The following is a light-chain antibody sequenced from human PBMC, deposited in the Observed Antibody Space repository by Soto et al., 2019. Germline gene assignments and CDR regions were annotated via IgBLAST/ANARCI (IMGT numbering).Light chain of an antibody. Sequence: QSLLTQPPSASGTPGQRVTISCSGSGSSIGTNTVNWYRQLPGTAPKLLIYGNNQRPSGVPDRFSGSESGTSASLAISGLQSEDEAEYYCAAWDGSLNNVLFGGGTKVTVL. CDR1: GSSIGTNT. V-gene: IGLV1-44*01. J-gene: IGLJ2*01. CDR3: AAWDGSLNNVL. CDR2: GNN.